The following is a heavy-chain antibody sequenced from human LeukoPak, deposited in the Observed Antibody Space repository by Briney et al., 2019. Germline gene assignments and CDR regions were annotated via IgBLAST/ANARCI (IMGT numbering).Heavy chain of an antibody. V-gene: IGHV4-39*01. D-gene: IGHD3-10*01. Sequence: SETLSLTCTVPGGSISSSYYYWGWIRQPPGKGLEWIGSIYYSGSTYYNPSLKSRVTISVDTSKNQFSLKLSSVTAADTAVYYCARRGEPPGVTKGRYYYYMDVWGKGTTVTVSS. CDR2: IYYSGST. CDR1: GGSISSSYYY. CDR3: ARRGEPPGVTKGRYYYYMDV. J-gene: IGHJ6*03.